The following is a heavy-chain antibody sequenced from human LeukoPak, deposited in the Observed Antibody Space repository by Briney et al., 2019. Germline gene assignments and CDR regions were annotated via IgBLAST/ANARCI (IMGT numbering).Heavy chain of an antibody. CDR2: VFYPRST. V-gene: IGHV4-59*11. CDR1: GGPIDRHY. D-gene: IGHD6-13*01. J-gene: IGHJ4*02. Sequence: SETLSLTCTVSGGPIDRHYWSWIRQPPGEGLEWIGYVFYPRSTNYNPSLKSRVTMSLDTSRDQFSLRLTSVTAADTAIYYCASRPAGSTWYGVFDYWSQGTLVTVSS. CDR3: ASRPAGSTWYGVFDY.